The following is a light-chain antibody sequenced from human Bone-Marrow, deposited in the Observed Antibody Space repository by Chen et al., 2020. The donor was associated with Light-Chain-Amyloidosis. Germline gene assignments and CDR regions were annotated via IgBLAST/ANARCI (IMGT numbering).Light chain of an antibody. CDR1: QTICSNY. CDR3: QQYGTSPLT. CDR2: GSA. Sequence: EIVLTQSPGTLSLSPGEGANHSCRASQTICSNYLIWYQQKFGQAPRLLIYGSANRATGIPDRFTGSGSGTDFTLTINRLEPEDFAMYYCQQYGTSPLTFGGGTKVEIK. V-gene: IGKV3-20*01. J-gene: IGKJ4*01.